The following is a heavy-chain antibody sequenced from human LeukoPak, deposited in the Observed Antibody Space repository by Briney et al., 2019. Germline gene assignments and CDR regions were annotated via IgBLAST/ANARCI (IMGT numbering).Heavy chain of an antibody. J-gene: IGHJ4*02. CDR2: IYYSGST. CDR3: ARVAARSYFDH. Sequence: EWIGYIYYSGSTYYNPSLKSRVTISVDTSKNQFSLKLSSVTAADTAVYYCARVAARSYFDHWGQGTLVTVSS. V-gene: IGHV4-31*02. D-gene: IGHD6-6*01.